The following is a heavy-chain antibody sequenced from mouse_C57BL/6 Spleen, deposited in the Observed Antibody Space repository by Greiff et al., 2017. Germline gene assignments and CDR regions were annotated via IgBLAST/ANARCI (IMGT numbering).Heavy chain of an antibody. V-gene: IGHV1-80*01. J-gene: IGHJ2*01. CDR1: GYAFSSYW. Sequence: VPLQQSGAELVKPGASVKISCKASGYAFSSYWMNWVKQRPGKGLEWIGQIYPGDGDTNYNGKFKGKATLTADKSSSTAYMQLSILTSEDSAVYFCARLVTTVVGDFWGQGTTLTGSS. D-gene: IGHD1-1*01. CDR2: IYPGDGDT. CDR3: ARLVTTVVGDF.